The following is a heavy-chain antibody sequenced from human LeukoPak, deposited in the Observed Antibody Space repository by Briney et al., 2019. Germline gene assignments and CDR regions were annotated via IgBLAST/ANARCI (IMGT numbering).Heavy chain of an antibody. Sequence: ASVKVSCKASGYTFTDYYVNWVRQDPVQGLVWIGWINPNSGGTNYAQNFQGRVTMTRDTSMTTAYMELSRLRSDDTAMYYCARVSSTHHYYMDVWGRGTTVTVS. D-gene: IGHD5/OR15-5a*01. CDR3: ARVSSTHHYYMDV. CDR1: GYTFTDYY. J-gene: IGHJ6*03. V-gene: IGHV1-2*02. CDR2: INPNSGGT.